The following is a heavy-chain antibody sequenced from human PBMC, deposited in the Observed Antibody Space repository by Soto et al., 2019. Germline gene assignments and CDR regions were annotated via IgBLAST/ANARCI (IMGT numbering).Heavy chain of an antibody. CDR1: GGSISSYY. CDR2: IYYSGST. CDR3: ARAYYDFWSGYYTKGYFDY. D-gene: IGHD3-3*01. J-gene: IGHJ4*02. Sequence: PSETLSLTCTVSGGSISSYYWSWIRQPPGKGLEWIGDIYYSGSTNYNPSLKSRVTISVDTSKNQFSLKLSSVTAADTAVYYCARAYYDFWSGYYTKGYFDYWGQGTLVTVSS. V-gene: IGHV4-59*12.